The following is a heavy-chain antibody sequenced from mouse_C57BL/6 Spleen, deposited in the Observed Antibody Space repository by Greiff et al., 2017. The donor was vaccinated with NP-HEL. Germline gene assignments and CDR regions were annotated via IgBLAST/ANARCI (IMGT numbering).Heavy chain of an antibody. Sequence: EVQGVESGGGLVQPGGSLKLSCAASGFTFSSYGMSWVRQTPDKRLELVATINSNGGSTYCPDSVKGRFTISRDNAKNTLYLQMSSLKSEDTAMYYCARMARTINWGQGTTLTVSS. CDR2: INSNGGST. CDR3: ARMARTIN. V-gene: IGHV5-6-3*01. J-gene: IGHJ2*01. CDR1: GFTFSSYG.